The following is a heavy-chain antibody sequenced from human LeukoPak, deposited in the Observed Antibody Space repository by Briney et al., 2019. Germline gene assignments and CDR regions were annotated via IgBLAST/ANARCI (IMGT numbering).Heavy chain of an antibody. J-gene: IGHJ3*02. CDR2: IYSGGST. Sequence: PGGSLRLSCAASGFTVSSNYMSWVRQAPGKGLEWVSVIYSGGSTYYADSVKGRFTISRDNSKNTLYLQMNSLRAEDTAVYYCARRDTRDAFDIWGQGTMVTVSS. V-gene: IGHV3-53*01. D-gene: IGHD5-18*01. CDR3: ARRDTRDAFDI. CDR1: GFTVSSNY.